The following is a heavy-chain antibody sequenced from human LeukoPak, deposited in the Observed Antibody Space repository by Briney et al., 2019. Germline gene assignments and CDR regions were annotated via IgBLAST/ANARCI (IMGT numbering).Heavy chain of an antibody. V-gene: IGHV4-4*07. CDR3: ARDLAGGSLD. CDR2: FYSSGNT. J-gene: IGHJ4*02. D-gene: IGHD1-26*01. CDR1: GGSMNSYF. Sequence: SETLSLTCLVSGGSMNSYFWSWIRQPAGRGLEWIGRFYSSGNTDYNPSLQTRVTISVDTSKNQFSLKLSSVTAADTAVYYCARDLAGGSLDWGQGTLVTVSS.